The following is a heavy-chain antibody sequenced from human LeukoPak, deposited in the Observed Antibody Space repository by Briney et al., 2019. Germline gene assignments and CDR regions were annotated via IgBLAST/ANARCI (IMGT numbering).Heavy chain of an antibody. J-gene: IGHJ4*02. Sequence: SETLSLTCAVYGGSFSGYYWSWIRQPPGKGLEWIGEINHSGSTNYNPSLKSRVTISVDTSKNQFSLKLSSVTAADTAVYYCARSLGGTYDSSGYASSFVDYWGQGTLVTVSS. V-gene: IGHV4-34*01. CDR1: GGSFSGYY. CDR2: INHSGST. CDR3: ARSLGGTYDSSGYASSFVDY. D-gene: IGHD3-22*01.